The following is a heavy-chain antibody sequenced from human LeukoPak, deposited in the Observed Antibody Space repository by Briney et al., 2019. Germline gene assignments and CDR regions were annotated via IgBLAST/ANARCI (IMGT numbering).Heavy chain of an antibody. CDR1: GGSISSYY. CDR3: ARGGGGSYYGDFDD. D-gene: IGHD1-26*01. V-gene: IGHV4-59*01. Sequence: SETLSLTCTVSGGSISSYYWSWIRQPPGKGLEWIGYTYYSGSTNYNPSLKSRVTISVDTSKNQFSLKLSSVTAADTAVYYCARGGGGSYYGDFDDWGQGTLVTVSS. J-gene: IGHJ4*02. CDR2: TYYSGST.